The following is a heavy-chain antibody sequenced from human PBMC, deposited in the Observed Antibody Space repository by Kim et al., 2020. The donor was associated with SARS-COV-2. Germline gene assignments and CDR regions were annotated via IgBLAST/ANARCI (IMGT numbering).Heavy chain of an antibody. V-gene: IGHV4-34*01. CDR3: ARGRYAFDI. J-gene: IGHJ3*02. Sequence: GSTNYNPSLKSRVTISVDTSKNQFSLKLSSVTAADTAVYYCARGRYAFDIWGQGTMVTVSS. CDR2: GST.